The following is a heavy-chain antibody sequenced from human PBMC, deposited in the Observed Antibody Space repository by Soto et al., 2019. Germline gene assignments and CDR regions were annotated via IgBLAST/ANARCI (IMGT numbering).Heavy chain of an antibody. D-gene: IGHD2-15*01. Sequence: QVQLVQSGAEVKKPGSSVKVSCKASGGTFSSYAISWVRQAPGQGLEWMGGIIPIFGTANYAQKFQGRVTITADESTSTAYMELSRLRSEAPALYYWARGVAPADWFDPWGQGTLVTVSS. CDR3: ARGVAPADWFDP. CDR1: GGTFSSYA. V-gene: IGHV1-69*01. J-gene: IGHJ5*02. CDR2: IIPIFGTA.